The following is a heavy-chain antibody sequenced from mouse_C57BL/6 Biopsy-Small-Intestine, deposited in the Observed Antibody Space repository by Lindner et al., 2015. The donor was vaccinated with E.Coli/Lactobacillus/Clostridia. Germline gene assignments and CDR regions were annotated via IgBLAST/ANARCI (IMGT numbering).Heavy chain of an antibody. J-gene: IGHJ4*01. CDR2: IIPVLGIP. D-gene: IGHD3-3*01. V-gene: IGHV1-74*01. Sequence: SVKVSCKASGVTFNNYAINWVRQAPGQGLEWMGQIIPVLGIPNYAQTFQGRVAITADKSTGTTYVEVSSLTSEDTAIYYCAIVNSYYAMEIWGQGTSVAVSS. CDR3: AIVNSYYAMEI. CDR1: GVTFNNYA.